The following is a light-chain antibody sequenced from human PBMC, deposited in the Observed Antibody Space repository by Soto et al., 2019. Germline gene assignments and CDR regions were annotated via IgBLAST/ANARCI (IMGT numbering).Light chain of an antibody. CDR1: SSDVGSYTY. Sequence: QSALTQPASVSGSPRQSITISCTGASSDVGSYTYVSWYQQHPGKAPKLLIYEVNNRPSGVSNRFSGSKSGNTASRTISGLQAEDEDDYYCSSYTSSTTLYVFGTGTKVTVL. CDR2: EVN. CDR3: SSYTSSTTLYV. V-gene: IGLV2-14*01. J-gene: IGLJ1*01.